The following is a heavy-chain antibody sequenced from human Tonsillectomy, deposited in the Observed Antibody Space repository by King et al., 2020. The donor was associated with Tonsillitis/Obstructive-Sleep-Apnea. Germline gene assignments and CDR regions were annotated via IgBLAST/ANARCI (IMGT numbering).Heavy chain of an antibody. D-gene: IGHD1-14*01. CDR3: ARAEGNLDPFDV. Sequence: VQLVESGGGLIQPGGSLRLSCAASGFSVSLNYMTWVRQAPGRGLEWVSIIYNAGTTYYADSVKGRFTISRDNYRNKLNLHMNRLRAEETAVYYCARAEGNLDPFDVWGQGTMVTVSS. J-gene: IGHJ3*01. V-gene: IGHV3-53*01. CDR1: GFSVSLNY. CDR2: IYNAGTT.